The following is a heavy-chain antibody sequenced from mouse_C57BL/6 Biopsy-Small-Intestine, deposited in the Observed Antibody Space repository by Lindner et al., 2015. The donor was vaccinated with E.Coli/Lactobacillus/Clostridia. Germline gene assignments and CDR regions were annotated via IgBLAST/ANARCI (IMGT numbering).Heavy chain of an antibody. CDR1: GYSITSGYS. Sequence: VQLQESGPGLVKPSQSLSLTCSVTGYSITSGYSWNWIRQFPGNKLEWMGYISYDGSNNCKPFLKNRISITRDASKNQFFLKLNSVTTEDTATYYCARGLGRYYFDYWGQGTTLTVSS. CDR2: ISYDGSN. D-gene: IGHD4-1*01. V-gene: IGHV3-6*01. J-gene: IGHJ2*01. CDR3: ARGLGRYYFDY.